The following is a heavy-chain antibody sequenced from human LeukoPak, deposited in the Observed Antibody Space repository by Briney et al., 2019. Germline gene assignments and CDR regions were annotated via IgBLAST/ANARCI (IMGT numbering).Heavy chain of an antibody. J-gene: IGHJ4*02. CDR1: GFTFSSDW. CDR3: ARAGYTSGYHY. CDR2: IKEDGSDK. V-gene: IGHV3-7*01. Sequence: GGSLRLSCAASGFTFSSDWMSWVRQAPGKGLGWLANIKEDGSDKYYVDSVKGRFTISRDNAKNSLYLQMNNLRVEDTAVYYCARAGYTSGYHYWGQGTLVTVSS. D-gene: IGHD6-19*01.